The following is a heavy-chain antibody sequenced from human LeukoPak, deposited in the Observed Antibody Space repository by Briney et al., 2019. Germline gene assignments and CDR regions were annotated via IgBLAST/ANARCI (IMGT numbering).Heavy chain of an antibody. J-gene: IGHJ4*02. V-gene: IGHV1-46*01. CDR3: ATSVSGELLLFDY. Sequence: GASVKVSCKASGYTFTGYYMHWVRQAPGQGLEWMGIINPSGGSTSYAQKFQGRVTMTRDTSTSTVYMELSSLRSEDTAVYYCATSVSGELLLFDYWGQGTLVTVSS. CDR2: INPSGGST. CDR1: GYTFTGYY. D-gene: IGHD1-26*01.